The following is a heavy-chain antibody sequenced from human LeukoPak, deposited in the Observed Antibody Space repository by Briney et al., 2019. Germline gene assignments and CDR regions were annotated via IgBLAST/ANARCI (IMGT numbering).Heavy chain of an antibody. D-gene: IGHD1-26*01. CDR3: AGRVGDSAFDI. Sequence: SETLSLTCTVSGGSISSGGYYWSWIRQHPGKGLEWIGYIAYTGSTNYNPSLKSRVTISVDTSKNQFSLKLSSVTVADTAVYYCAGRVGDSAFDIWGPGTLVTVSS. V-gene: IGHV4-61*08. CDR1: GGSISSGGYY. J-gene: IGHJ3*02. CDR2: IAYTGST.